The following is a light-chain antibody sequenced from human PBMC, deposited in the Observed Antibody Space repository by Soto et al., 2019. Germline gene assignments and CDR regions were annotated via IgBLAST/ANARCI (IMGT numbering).Light chain of an antibody. CDR3: QQYGSSSWT. CDR1: QSVSSSY. Sequence: EIVLTQSPGTLSLSLGERATLSCRASQSVSSSYLAWYQQKPGQAPRLLIYGASSRATGIPDRFSGSGSGTDFTLTISRLEPEDFAVYYCQQYGSSSWTFGQGTKVDNK. CDR2: GAS. J-gene: IGKJ1*01. V-gene: IGKV3-20*01.